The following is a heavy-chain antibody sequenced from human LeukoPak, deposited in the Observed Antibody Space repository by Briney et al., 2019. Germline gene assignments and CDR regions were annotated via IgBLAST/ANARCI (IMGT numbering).Heavy chain of an antibody. D-gene: IGHD2-15*01. Sequence: GGSLILSCAASGFTFSHYWMHWVRQAPGKGLVWVSRINSDGSSTTYADSVKGRFTISRDNAENTLYLQMNSLRTEDTAVYYCARGGAYSYSHNDYWGQGSVVTVSS. CDR1: GFTFSHYW. V-gene: IGHV3-74*03. J-gene: IGHJ4*02. CDR2: INSDGSST. CDR3: ARGGAYSYSHNDY.